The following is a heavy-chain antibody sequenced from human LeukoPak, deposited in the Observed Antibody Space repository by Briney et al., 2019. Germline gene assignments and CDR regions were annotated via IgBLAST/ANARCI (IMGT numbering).Heavy chain of an antibody. V-gene: IGHV1-69*02. CDR1: GGTFSSYT. J-gene: IGHJ4*02. CDR2: IIPILGIA. Sequence: SVKVSCKASGGTFSSYTISWVRRAPGQGLEWMGRIIPILGIANYAQKFQGRVTITADKSTSTAYMELSSLRSEDTAVYYCASCYYDSSGYYLFDYWGQGTLVTVSS. CDR3: ASCYYDSSGYYLFDY. D-gene: IGHD3-22*01.